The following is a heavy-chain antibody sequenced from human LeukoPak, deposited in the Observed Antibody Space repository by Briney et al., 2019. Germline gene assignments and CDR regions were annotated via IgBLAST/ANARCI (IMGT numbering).Heavy chain of an antibody. CDR3: ARSDGSSSQPPAIDY. V-gene: IGHV4-59*01. J-gene: IGHJ4*02. CDR2: ISDTGKT. CDR1: GASLSSYY. D-gene: IGHD6-13*01. Sequence: SETLSLTCSVSGASLSSYYWDWLRQPPGKGLEWIGYISDTGKTDSNPSLKSRVSISLDTSKNQFSLKPSSVTAADTAVYYCARSDGSSSQPPAIDYWGQGTLVTVSS.